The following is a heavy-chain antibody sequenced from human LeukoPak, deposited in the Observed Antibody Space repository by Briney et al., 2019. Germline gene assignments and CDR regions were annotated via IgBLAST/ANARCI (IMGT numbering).Heavy chain of an antibody. V-gene: IGHV3-23*01. J-gene: IGHJ4*02. CDR2: IGGSGGRT. CDR3: VRDTGVSAYNDY. CDR1: GFTFSSHT. Sequence: GGSLRLSCAASGFTFSSHTMNWVRQAPGKGLEWVPAIGGSGGRTDYADAVKGRFTISRDNSRNTLYLQMTSLRAEDTAVYYCVRDTGVSAYNDYWGQGTLVTVSS. D-gene: IGHD2-8*02.